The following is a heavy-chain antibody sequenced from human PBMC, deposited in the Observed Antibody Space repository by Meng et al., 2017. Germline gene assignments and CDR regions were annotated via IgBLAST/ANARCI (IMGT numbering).Heavy chain of an antibody. J-gene: IGHJ6*01. CDR1: GFIFDDYA. V-gene: IGHV3-43D*03. CDR3: ATDIGIVGATSYYYYGMDV. Sequence: GESLMIYCASPGFIFDDYAMHWVRQAPGKGLEWVSLISWDGGSTYYADSVKGRFTISRDNSKNSLYLQMNSLRAEDTALYYCATDIGIVGATSYYYYGMDVWGQGNTV. CDR2: ISWDGGST. D-gene: IGHD1-26*01.